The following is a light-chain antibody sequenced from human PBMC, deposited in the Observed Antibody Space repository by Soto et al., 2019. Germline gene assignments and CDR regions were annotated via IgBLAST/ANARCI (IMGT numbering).Light chain of an antibody. CDR1: QSVSNNY. CDR2: GAS. Sequence: IVLPQSPGTLSLSPGERATLSCRASQSVSNNYLAWYQQKPGQAPRLLIYGASSRATGIPDRFSGSGSGTDFTLTISRMEPEDFAVYYCQQFSSTPSWTFGQGTKVDIK. V-gene: IGKV3-20*01. J-gene: IGKJ1*01. CDR3: QQFSSTPSWT.